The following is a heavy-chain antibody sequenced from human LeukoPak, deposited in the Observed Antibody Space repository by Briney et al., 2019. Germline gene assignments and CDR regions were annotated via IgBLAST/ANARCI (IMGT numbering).Heavy chain of an antibody. CDR1: GYTLTGYY. Sequence: ASVKVSCKASGYTLTGYYMHWVRQAPGQGLEWMGWINPNSGGTNYAQKFQGRVTMTRDTSISTAYMELSRLRSDDTAVYYCARVRRWISEFDPWGQGTLVTVSS. D-gene: IGHD5-12*01. CDR3: ARVRRWISEFDP. J-gene: IGHJ5*02. CDR2: INPNSGGT. V-gene: IGHV1-2*02.